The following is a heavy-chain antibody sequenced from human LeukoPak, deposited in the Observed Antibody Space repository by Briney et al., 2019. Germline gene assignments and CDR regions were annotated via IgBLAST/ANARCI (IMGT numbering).Heavy chain of an antibody. Sequence: SETLSLTCTVSGGSISSYYWGWIRQPPGKGLEWVGYIYYSGSTNYNPSLKSRVTISVDTSKNQFSLKLSSVTAADTAVYYCARHGNLVVPANYYYMDVWGKGTTVTVSS. CDR2: IYYSGST. D-gene: IGHD2-2*01. J-gene: IGHJ6*03. CDR3: ARHGNLVVPANYYYMDV. V-gene: IGHV4-59*08. CDR1: GGSISSYY.